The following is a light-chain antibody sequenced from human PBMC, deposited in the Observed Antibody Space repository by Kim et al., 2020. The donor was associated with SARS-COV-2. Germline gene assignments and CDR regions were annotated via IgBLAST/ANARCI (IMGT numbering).Light chain of an antibody. Sequence: GKTITISCTRSSSSIASNYVQWYQQRPGSAPTTVIYEDNQRLSGVPDRFSGSIDSSSNSASLTISGLKTEDEADYYCQSYDGSNWVFGGGTQLTVL. CDR1: SSSIASNY. CDR3: QSYDGSNWV. J-gene: IGLJ3*02. V-gene: IGLV6-57*03. CDR2: EDN.